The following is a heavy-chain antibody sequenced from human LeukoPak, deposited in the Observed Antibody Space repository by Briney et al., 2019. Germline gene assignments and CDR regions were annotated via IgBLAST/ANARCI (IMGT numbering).Heavy chain of an antibody. CDR1: GFSFSSYW. CDR3: ATEGSWRSISMVRGVMINWFDP. J-gene: IGHJ5*02. Sequence: PGRSLRLSCAAAGFSFSSYWMSWVRQAPGKGLEWVANRKEDGREEYYVDSVKGRFTISRDNAKHSLYLQMNSLRAEDTALYYFATEGSWRSISMVRGVMINWFDPWGQGTLVTVSS. V-gene: IGHV3-7*03. D-gene: IGHD3-10*01. CDR2: RKEDGREE.